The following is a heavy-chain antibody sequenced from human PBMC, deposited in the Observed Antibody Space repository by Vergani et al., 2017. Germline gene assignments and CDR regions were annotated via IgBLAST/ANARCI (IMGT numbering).Heavy chain of an antibody. V-gene: IGHV4-38-2*01. J-gene: IGHJ4*02. Sequence: QVQLQESGPGLVKPSETLSLTCAVSGYSISSGYYWGWSRPPPGKGLEWIGSIYHSGSTYYNPSLKSRVTISVDTYKNQFALKLSSVTAADTAVYYCARGPRTWSEVDYWGQGTLVTVSS. D-gene: IGHD2-15*01. CDR2: IYHSGST. CDR1: GYSISSGYY. CDR3: ARGPRTWSEVDY.